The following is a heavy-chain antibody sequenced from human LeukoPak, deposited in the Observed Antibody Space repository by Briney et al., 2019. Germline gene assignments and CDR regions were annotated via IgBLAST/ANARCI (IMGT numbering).Heavy chain of an antibody. J-gene: IGHJ4*02. CDR1: GFTFSSYG. V-gene: IGHV3-30*18. CDR2: ISYDGSNK. Sequence: GRSLRLSCAVSGFTFSSYGMHWVRQAPGKGLEWVAVISYDGSNKYYADSVKGRFTISRDNSKNTLYLQMNSLRAEDTAVYYCAKGPWFSGGDLDYWGQGTLVTVSS. CDR3: AKGPWFSGGDLDY. D-gene: IGHD2-15*01.